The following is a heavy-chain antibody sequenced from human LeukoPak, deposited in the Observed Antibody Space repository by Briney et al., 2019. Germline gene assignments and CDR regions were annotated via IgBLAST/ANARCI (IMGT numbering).Heavy chain of an antibody. CDR3: ARNQDYGPMDY. CDR1: GFPFSRYC. D-gene: IGHD4-17*01. V-gene: IGHV3-21*01. CDR2: ISSSSSYI. Sequence: GGSLRLSCAASGFPFSRYCLNGVREASGKGLEWVACISSSSSYIYYADSVKGRFTISRDNAKNSLYLQMKSLRAEDTAVYYCARNQDYGPMDYWGQGTLVTVSS. J-gene: IGHJ4*02.